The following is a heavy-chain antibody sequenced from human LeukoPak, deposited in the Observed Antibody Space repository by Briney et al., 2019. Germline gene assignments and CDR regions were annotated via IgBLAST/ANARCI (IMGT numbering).Heavy chain of an antibody. D-gene: IGHD3-22*01. CDR3: ARAYDSRGISIDS. CDR2: IYYSGST. J-gene: IGHJ4*02. Sequence: SETLSLTCTVSGGSISSGDYYWSWIRQPPGKGLEWIGYIYYSGSTYYNPSLKSRVTISVDTSKNQFSLKLSSVTAADTAVYYCARAYDSRGISIDSWGQGTLVTVSS. V-gene: IGHV4-30-4*08. CDR1: GGSISSGDYY.